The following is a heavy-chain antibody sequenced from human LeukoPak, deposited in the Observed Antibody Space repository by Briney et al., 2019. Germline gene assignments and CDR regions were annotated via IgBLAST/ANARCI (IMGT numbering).Heavy chain of an antibody. J-gene: IGHJ4*02. D-gene: IGHD3-22*01. CDR2: ISAYNGNT. CDR3: ARVPYSKYYYDSSGYEPPDY. V-gene: IGHV1-18*01. CDR1: GYTFTSYG. Sequence: ASVKVSCKASGYTFTSYGISWVRQAPGQGLEWMGWISAYNGNTNYAQKLQGRVTMTTDTSTSTAYMELRSLRSDDTAVYYCARVPYSKYYYDSSGYEPPDYWGQGTLVTVSS.